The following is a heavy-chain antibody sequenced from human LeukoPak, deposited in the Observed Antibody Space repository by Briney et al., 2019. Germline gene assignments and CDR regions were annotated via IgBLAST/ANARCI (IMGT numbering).Heavy chain of an antibody. CDR1: GFTFSNYE. CDR3: ARAVTVVTRGGLVFDY. Sequence: GGSLRLSCAGSGFTFSNYEMNWVRQAPGEGLEWVSYITGSSDSIYYADSVKGRFTISRDNAKNSLYLRMNSLRDEDTTVYYCARAVTVVTRGGLVFDYWGQGTLVTVSS. J-gene: IGHJ4*02. CDR2: ITGSSDSI. D-gene: IGHD2-21*02. V-gene: IGHV3-48*02.